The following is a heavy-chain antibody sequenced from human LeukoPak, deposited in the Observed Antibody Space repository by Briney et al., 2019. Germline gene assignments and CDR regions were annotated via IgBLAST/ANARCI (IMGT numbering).Heavy chain of an antibody. D-gene: IGHD2-2*01. J-gene: IGHJ4*02. Sequence: SETLSLTCTVSGGSISSYYWSWIRQPPGKGLEWIGYIYYSGSTNYNPSLKSRVTISVDTSKNQFSLKLSSVTAADTAVYYCASHKPSRFYPFDYWGQGTLVTVSS. V-gene: IGHV4-59*08. CDR1: GGSISSYY. CDR3: ASHKPSRFYPFDY. CDR2: IYYSGST.